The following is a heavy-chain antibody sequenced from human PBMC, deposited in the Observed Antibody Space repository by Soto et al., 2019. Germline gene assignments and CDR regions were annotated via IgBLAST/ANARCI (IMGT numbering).Heavy chain of an antibody. D-gene: IGHD6-13*01. Sequence: SETLSLTCTVSGGSISSYYWSWIRQPPGKGLEWIGYIYYSGSTNYNPSLKSRVKISVDTSKNQFSLKLSSVTAADTAVYYCAREAGYSSSWWECSSWFDPWGQGTPVTVSS. CDR2: IYYSGST. V-gene: IGHV4-59*01. J-gene: IGHJ5*02. CDR3: AREAGYSSSWWECSSWFDP. CDR1: GGSISSYY.